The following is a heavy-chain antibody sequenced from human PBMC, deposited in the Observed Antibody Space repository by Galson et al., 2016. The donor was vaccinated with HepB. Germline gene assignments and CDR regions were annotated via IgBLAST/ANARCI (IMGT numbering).Heavy chain of an antibody. V-gene: IGHV4-39*01. CDR1: YY. Sequence: YYWGWIRQPPGKGLEWIGSIYYSGSTYYNPSLKSRVTISVDTSKNQFSLKLSSVTAADTAVYYCARRGGSTYRYAFDIWGQGTMVTVSS. CDR2: IYYSGST. D-gene: IGHD3-16*01. CDR3: ARRGGSTYRYAFDI. J-gene: IGHJ3*02.